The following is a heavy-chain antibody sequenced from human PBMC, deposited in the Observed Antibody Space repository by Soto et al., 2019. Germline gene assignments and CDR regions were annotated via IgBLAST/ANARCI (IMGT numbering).Heavy chain of an antibody. V-gene: IGHV3-33*01. D-gene: IGHD1-26*01. CDR3: AREGLGGTGSYYNWFDP. J-gene: IGHJ5*02. CDR1: GFTFSNCG. Sequence: QVQLVESGGGVVQPGGSLRLSCAASGFTFSNCGMHWVRQAPGKGLEWVTLIWYDGSYKYYADSVKGRFIISRDNSRDTLYLQMNSLRAEDTAVYYCAREGLGGTGSYYNWFDPWGQGTLVTVS. CDR2: IWYDGSYK.